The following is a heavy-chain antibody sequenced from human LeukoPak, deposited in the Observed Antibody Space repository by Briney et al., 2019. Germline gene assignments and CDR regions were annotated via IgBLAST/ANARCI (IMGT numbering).Heavy chain of an antibody. J-gene: IGHJ4*02. D-gene: IGHD6-19*01. V-gene: IGHV3-9*01. Sequence: GRSLRLSCAASGFTFDDYAMHWVRQAPGKGLEWVSGISWNSGSTYYADSVKGRFTISRDNSKNTLYLQMNSLRAEDTAVYYCAREIVAGFDYWGQGTLVTVSS. CDR1: GFTFDDYA. CDR3: AREIVAGFDY. CDR2: ISWNSGST.